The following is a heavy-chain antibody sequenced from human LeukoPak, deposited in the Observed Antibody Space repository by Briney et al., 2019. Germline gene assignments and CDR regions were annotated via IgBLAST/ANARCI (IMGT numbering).Heavy chain of an antibody. J-gene: IGHJ4*02. CDR2: IYPGNSDT. CDR1: GYSFTNYW. Sequence: GESLQISCQGSGYSFTNYWIGWVRQMPGKGLEWMGIIYPGNSDTRYSPSFQGQVTISVDKSISTAYLQWSSLKASDTAIYYCARPLGGDYFDYWGQGTLVTVSS. D-gene: IGHD1-26*01. CDR3: ARPLGGDYFDY. V-gene: IGHV5-51*01.